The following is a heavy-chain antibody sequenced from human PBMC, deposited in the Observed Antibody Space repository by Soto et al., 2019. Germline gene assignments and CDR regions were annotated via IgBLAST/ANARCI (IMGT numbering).Heavy chain of an antibody. Sequence: QVQLLESGPGLVKPSETLSLTCTVSGDSIGTTHSYWAWIRQSPGKGLDWIGNIHYSGSTYYMPSLRSRVTLSVDTSKNQFSLRLTSVTAEDTAVYYCARHEGNGNVWPLDYWGQGILVTVSS. CDR1: GDSIGTTHSY. CDR3: ARHEGNGNVWPLDY. CDR2: IHYSGST. J-gene: IGHJ4*02. D-gene: IGHD2-8*01. V-gene: IGHV4-39*01.